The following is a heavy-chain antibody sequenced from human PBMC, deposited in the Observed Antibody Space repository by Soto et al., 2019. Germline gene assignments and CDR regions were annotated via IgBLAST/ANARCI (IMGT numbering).Heavy chain of an antibody. CDR2: ISSSGSTI. J-gene: IGHJ4*02. V-gene: IGHV3-11*01. D-gene: IGHD2-2*01. Sequence: GSLRLSCAASGFTFSDYYMSWIRQAPGKGLEWVSYISSSGSTIYYADSVKGRFTISRDNAKNSLYLQMNSLRAEDTAAYYCARVGVASYAPYYFDYWGQGTLVTVSS. CDR3: ARVGVASYAPYYFDY. CDR1: GFTFSDYY.